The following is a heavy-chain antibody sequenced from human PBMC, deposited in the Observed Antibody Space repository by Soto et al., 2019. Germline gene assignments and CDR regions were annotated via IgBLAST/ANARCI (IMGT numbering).Heavy chain of an antibody. CDR2: ISYSGTT. Sequence: SETLSLTCTVSGVSVSSGSFYWAWIRQPPGKGLEWIGFISYSGTTNYNPSLKSRVAISVDTSRSHISLKVSSLTAADTAVYYCARGATVTQYDYWGQGTLVTVSS. CDR1: GVSVSSGSFY. D-gene: IGHD4-17*01. J-gene: IGHJ4*02. V-gene: IGHV4-61*01. CDR3: ARGATVTQYDY.